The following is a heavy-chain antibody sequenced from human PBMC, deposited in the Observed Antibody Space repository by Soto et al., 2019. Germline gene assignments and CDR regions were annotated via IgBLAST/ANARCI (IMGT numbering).Heavy chain of an antibody. J-gene: IGHJ4*02. Sequence: QLQLQESGPGLVKPSETLSLTCTVSGGSISSSSYYWGWIRQPPGKGLEWIGSIYYSGSTYYNPSLKSRVTISVDTSKNQFSLKLSSVPAADTAVYYCARRTFGEVDYWGQGTLVTVSS. CDR3: ARRTFGEVDY. D-gene: IGHD3-16*01. V-gene: IGHV4-39*01. CDR2: IYYSGST. CDR1: GGSISSSSYY.